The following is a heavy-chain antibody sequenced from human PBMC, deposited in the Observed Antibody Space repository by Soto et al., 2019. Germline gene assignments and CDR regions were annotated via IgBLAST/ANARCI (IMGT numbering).Heavy chain of an antibody. Sequence: QVQLQESGPGLVKPSQTLSLTCTVSGGSISSGDYYWSWIRQPPGKGLEWIGYIYYSGSTYYNPSLKRRVPIAVDTSKNQFSLKLSSVTAADTAVYYCAREGSGWYGGADYWGQGTLVTVSS. V-gene: IGHV4-30-4*01. J-gene: IGHJ4*02. CDR2: IYYSGST. CDR3: AREGSGWYGGADY. D-gene: IGHD6-19*01. CDR1: GGSISSGDYY.